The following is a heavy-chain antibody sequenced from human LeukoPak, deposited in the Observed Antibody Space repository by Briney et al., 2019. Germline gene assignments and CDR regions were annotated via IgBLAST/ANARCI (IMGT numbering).Heavy chain of an antibody. J-gene: IGHJ4*02. CDR3: ARQQYYDSSGYFPIDY. Sequence: SDTLSLTCTVSGGSISSSSYYWGWIRQPPGKRLGCIGSIYYSGSTYYNPSRKSRVTISVDPSKNQFSLKLSYVTAADTAVYYCARQQYYDSSGYFPIDYWGQGTLVTVSS. D-gene: IGHD3-22*01. CDR2: IYYSGST. CDR1: GGSISSSSYY. V-gene: IGHV4-39*01.